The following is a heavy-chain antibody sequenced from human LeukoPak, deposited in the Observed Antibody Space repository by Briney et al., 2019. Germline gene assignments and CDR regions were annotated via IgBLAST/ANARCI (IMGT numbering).Heavy chain of an antibody. CDR1: GYTFTGYY. Sequence: GASVKVSCKASGYTFTGYYMHWVRQAPGQGLEWMGRINPNSGGTNYAQKFQGRVTMTRDTSISTAYMELSRLRSDDTAVYYCARDLKGYSRSPHGYWGQGTLVTVSS. J-gene: IGHJ4*02. V-gene: IGHV1-2*06. CDR3: ARDLKGYSRSPHGY. D-gene: IGHD6-13*01. CDR2: INPNSGGT.